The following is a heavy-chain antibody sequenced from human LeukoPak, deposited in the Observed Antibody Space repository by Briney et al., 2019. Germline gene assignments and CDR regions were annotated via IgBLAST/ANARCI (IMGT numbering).Heavy chain of an antibody. Sequence: GGSLRLSCAASGFTFSSSAMNWVRQAPGKGLEWVSVISGSGGSIYYADSVKGRFTISRDNSKNTLYLQLNSLRAENTAVYYCAKGAQWLVWSYFDYWGQGTLVTVSS. J-gene: IGHJ4*02. V-gene: IGHV3-23*01. CDR2: ISGSGGSI. CDR3: AKGAQWLVWSYFDY. CDR1: GFTFSSSA. D-gene: IGHD6-19*01.